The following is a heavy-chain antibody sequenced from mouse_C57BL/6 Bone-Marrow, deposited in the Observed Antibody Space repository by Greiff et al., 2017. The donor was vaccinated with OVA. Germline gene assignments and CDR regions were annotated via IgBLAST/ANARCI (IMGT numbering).Heavy chain of an antibody. D-gene: IGHD2-4*01. V-gene: IGHV14-4*01. J-gene: IGHJ2*01. CDR3: TPIYYDYDGTFDY. CDR2: IDPENGDT. Sequence: EVMLVESGAELVRPGASVKLSCTASGFNIKDDYMHWVKQRPEQGLEWIGWIDPENGDTEYASKFQGKATITADTSSNTAYLQLSSLTSEDTAVYYCTPIYYDYDGTFDYWGQGTTLTVSS. CDR1: GFNIKDDY.